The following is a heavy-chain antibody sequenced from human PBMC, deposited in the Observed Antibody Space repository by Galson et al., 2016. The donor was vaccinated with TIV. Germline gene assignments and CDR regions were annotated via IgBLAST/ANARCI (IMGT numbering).Heavy chain of an antibody. J-gene: IGHJ3*02. CDR3: ARLHLWLGYSSDI. CDR1: GYTFTGYY. D-gene: IGHD5-18*01. Sequence: SVKVSCKASGYTFTGYYIHWVRQAPGQGLEWMGWINPNNGDANYGQKFQGRVTMTSDTSISTAYMELSSLRSDDTAVYYCARLHLWLGYSSDIWGQGTMVTVSS. CDR2: INPNNGDA. V-gene: IGHV1-2*02.